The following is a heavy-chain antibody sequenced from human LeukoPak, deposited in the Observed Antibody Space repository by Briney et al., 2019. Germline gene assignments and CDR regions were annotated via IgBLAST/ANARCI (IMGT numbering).Heavy chain of an antibody. V-gene: IGHV3-23*01. J-gene: IGHJ4*02. Sequence: PGGSLRLSCAASGFTSSTFWMSGVRQAPGRGVEWVSAISGSGGSTYYADSVKGRFTISRDNSKNTLYLQMDSLRAQHTAEYYCVTTWIAAHNYFDYWGQGTLVTVSS. D-gene: IGHD6-6*01. CDR2: ISGSGGST. CDR1: GFTSSTFW. CDR3: VTTWIAAHNYFDY.